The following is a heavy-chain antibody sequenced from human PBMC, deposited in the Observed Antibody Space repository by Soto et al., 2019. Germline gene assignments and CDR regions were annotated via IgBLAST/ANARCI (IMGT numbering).Heavy chain of an antibody. V-gene: IGHV4-59*01. CDR2: IYYSGST. CDR3: AREIAVAGGYDFYYYYYGMDV. D-gene: IGHD6-19*01. Sequence: ASETLSLTCTVSGGSISSYYWSWIRQPPGKGLEWIGYIYYSGSTNYNPSLKSRVTISVDTSKNQFSLKLSSVTAADTAVYYCAREIAVAGGYDFYYYYYGMDVWGQGTTVTVSS. CDR1: GGSISSYY. J-gene: IGHJ6*02.